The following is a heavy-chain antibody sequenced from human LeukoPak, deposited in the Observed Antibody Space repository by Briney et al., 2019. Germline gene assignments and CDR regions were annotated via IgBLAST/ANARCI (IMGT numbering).Heavy chain of an antibody. J-gene: IGHJ4*02. V-gene: IGHV3-23*01. D-gene: IGHD6-13*01. CDR2: INGNGETT. CDR1: GYTFSTYG. Sequence: GGSLRLSCAASGYTFSTYGMTWVRQAPGKGPEWVSGINGNGETTKYADSVKGRFTISRDNSKNTLYLQMNSLRAEDTAVYYCARRGGEGSSWPFDYWGQGTLVTVSS. CDR3: ARRGGEGSSWPFDY.